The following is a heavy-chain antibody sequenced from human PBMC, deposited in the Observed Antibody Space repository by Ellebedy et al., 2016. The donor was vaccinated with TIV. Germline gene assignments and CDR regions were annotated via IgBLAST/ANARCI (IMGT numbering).Heavy chain of an antibody. V-gene: IGHV1-2*02. Sequence: AASVKVSCKASGYTFTGYYMHWVRQPPGQGLEWMGWINPNKGGTNDAQTFQGRVTMTRDTSISTAYMELSRLRSDDTAVYYWARSVIVVGLSAFDIWGQGTMVTVSS. CDR2: INPNKGGT. CDR3: ARSVIVVGLSAFDI. J-gene: IGHJ3*02. CDR1: GYTFTGYY. D-gene: IGHD3-22*01.